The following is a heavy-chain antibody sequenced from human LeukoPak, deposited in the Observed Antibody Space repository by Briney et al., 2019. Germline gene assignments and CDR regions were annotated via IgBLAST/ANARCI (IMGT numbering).Heavy chain of an antibody. D-gene: IGHD3-3*01. CDR1: GGSISSYS. CDR2: ISYSGST. CDR3: ARDPPYYDFWSGYYRGYFDY. Sequence: SGTLSLTCTVSGGSISSYSWSWLRQPPGKGLEWMGYISYSGSTNYNPSLKSRVTISVATSKNQFSLNLSSVTAEDTAVYYCARDPPYYDFWSGYYRGYFDYWGQGTLVTVSS. V-gene: IGHV4-59*01. J-gene: IGHJ4*02.